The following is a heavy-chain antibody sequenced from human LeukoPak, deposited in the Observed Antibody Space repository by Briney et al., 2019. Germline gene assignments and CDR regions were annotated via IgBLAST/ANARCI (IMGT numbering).Heavy chain of an antibody. V-gene: IGHV3-30*19. CDR3: ARGSQGLWWLQPGDY. Sequence: GRSLRLSCAASGFTFSSYGMHWVRQAPGKGLEWVAVIWYDGSNKYYADSVKGRFTISRDNSKNTLYLQMNSLRAEDTAVYYCARGSQGLWWLQPGDYWGQGTLVTVSS. CDR1: GFTFSSYG. CDR2: IWYDGSNK. J-gene: IGHJ4*02. D-gene: IGHD5-12*01.